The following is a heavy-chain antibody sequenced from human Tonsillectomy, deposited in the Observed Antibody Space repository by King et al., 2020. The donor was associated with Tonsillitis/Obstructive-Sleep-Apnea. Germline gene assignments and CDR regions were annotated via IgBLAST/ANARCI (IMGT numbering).Heavy chain of an antibody. V-gene: IGHV3-48*03. J-gene: IGHJ2*01. CDR1: GFTFSTYE. CDR3: ERDGLGWYFEL. CDR2: ISSSGSTI. Sequence: DVQLVESGGGLVQPGGSLRPSCAASGFTFSTYEMNWVRHAPGKGLEWVSYISSSGSTIYYADSVNGRFTIYRDNAKKSLYLQMNSLRAEDTAVYYWERDGLGWYFELWGRGTLVSVSS.